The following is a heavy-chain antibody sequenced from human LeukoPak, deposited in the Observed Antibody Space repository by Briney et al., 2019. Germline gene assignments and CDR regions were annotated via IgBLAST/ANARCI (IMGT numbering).Heavy chain of an antibody. CDR1: GGSISNTNW. J-gene: IGHJ4*02. V-gene: IGHV4-4*02. Sequence: PSETLSLTCGVSGGSISNTNWWTWVRQPPGKGLEWIEEGNLQGSTNYNPSLKSRVAISLDKSENPISLNLTSVTTADTAVCYCAREGGPYRPLDYSGQGTLVTVAS. CDR3: AREGGPYRPLDY. CDR2: GNLQGST.